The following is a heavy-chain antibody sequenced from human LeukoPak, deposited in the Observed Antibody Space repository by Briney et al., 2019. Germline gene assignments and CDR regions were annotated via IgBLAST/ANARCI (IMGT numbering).Heavy chain of an antibody. CDR3: ARVNTYYYDSSGYLLRHRHRILALDY. V-gene: IGHV4-34*01. CDR2: INHSGST. CDR1: GGSFSGYY. D-gene: IGHD3-22*01. J-gene: IGHJ4*02. Sequence: SETLSLTCAVYGGSFSGYYWSWIRQPPGKGLEWIGEINHSGSTNYNPSLKSRVTISVDTSKNQFSLKLSSVTAADTAVYYCARVNTYYYDSSGYLLRHRHRILALDYWGQGTLVTVSS.